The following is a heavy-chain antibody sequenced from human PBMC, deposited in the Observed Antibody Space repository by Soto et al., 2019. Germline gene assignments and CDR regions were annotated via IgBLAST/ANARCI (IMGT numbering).Heavy chain of an antibody. CDR2: TSYDGSNN. Sequence: QVQLVESGGGVVQPGTSLRLSCVGSGFTFMNYVIHCVRQAPGKGLEWVALTSYDGSNNFYGDSVKGRFTISRDNSRNTVELQMYSLRLEDTALYYCPRWGTTGGLDVWGQGTLVSVSS. D-gene: IGHD3-16*01. J-gene: IGHJ4*02. CDR1: GFTFMNYV. CDR3: PRWGTTGGLDV. V-gene: IGHV3-33*05.